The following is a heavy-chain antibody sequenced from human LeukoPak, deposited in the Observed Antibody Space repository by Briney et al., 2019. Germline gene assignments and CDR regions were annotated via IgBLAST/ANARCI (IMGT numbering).Heavy chain of an antibody. D-gene: IGHD3-10*01. CDR1: GFPFSIYG. V-gene: IGHV3-30*18. J-gene: IGHJ4*02. CDR2: ISYDGSNK. Sequence: GGSLRLSCAASGFPFSIYGTHWVRQAPGKGLEWVAFISYDGSNKYYADSVKGRFTISRDNSKNTLNLQMNSLRAEDTVVYYCAKCGNYYGSGRYLFDYWGQGTLVTVSS. CDR3: AKCGNYYGSGRYLFDY.